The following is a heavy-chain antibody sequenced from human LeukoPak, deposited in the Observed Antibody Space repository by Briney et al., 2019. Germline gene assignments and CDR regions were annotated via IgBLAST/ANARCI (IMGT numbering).Heavy chain of an antibody. CDR1: GGSISNYY. CDR3: ARDLTAQNWFDP. V-gene: IGHV4-59*01. CDR2: IYNSGST. Sequence: SETLSLTCTVSGGSISNYYWSWIRQSPGKGLEWIGYIYNSGSTNYNLSLKSRVTISVDTSKNQFSLKLSSVTAADMAVYYCARDLTAQNWFDPWGQGTLVTVSS. J-gene: IGHJ5*02.